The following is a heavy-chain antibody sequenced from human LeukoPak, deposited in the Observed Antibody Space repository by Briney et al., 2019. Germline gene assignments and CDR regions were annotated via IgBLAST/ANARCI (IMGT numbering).Heavy chain of an antibody. CDR1: GDSVSGNSTA. J-gene: IGHJ4*02. CDR2: TYYRSKWYN. Sequence: SQTLSLTCAISGDSVSGNSTAYNWIRQSPSRGLEWLGRTYYRSKWYNGYAVFVKSRITINPDTSKNQFSLQLNSVTPEDTAVYYCARADCSGGSCHFDFWGQGTLVTVSS. CDR3: ARADCSGGSCHFDF. D-gene: IGHD2-15*01. V-gene: IGHV6-1*01.